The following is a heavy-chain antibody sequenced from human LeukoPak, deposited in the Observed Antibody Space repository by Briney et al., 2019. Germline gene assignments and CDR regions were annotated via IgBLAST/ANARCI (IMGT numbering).Heavy chain of an antibody. CDR1: GGSISSYY. Sequence: PSETLSLTWTVSGGSISSYYWSWIRQPAGKGLEWIGRIYTSGSTNYNPSLKSRVTMSVDTSKNQFSLKLSSVTAADTAVYYCARDKKVRGYDGMDVWGQGTTVTVSS. J-gene: IGHJ6*02. CDR2: IYTSGST. V-gene: IGHV4-4*07. D-gene: IGHD3-10*01. CDR3: ARDKKVRGYDGMDV.